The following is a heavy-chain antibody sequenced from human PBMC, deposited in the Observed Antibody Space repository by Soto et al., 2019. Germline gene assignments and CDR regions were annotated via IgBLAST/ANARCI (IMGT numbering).Heavy chain of an antibody. CDR3: ARGRVGDSSGYIGY. CDR1: GYTFTGYY. Sequence: RASVKVSCKASGYTFTGYYMHWVRQAPGQGLEWMGWINPNSGGTNYAQKFQGRVTMTRDTSISTAYMELSRLRSDDTAVYYCARGRVGDSSGYIGYWGQGTLVTVSS. J-gene: IGHJ4*02. CDR2: INPNSGGT. V-gene: IGHV1-2*02. D-gene: IGHD3-22*01.